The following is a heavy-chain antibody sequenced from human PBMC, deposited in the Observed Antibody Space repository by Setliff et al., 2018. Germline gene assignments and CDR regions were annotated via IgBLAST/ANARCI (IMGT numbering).Heavy chain of an antibody. Sequence: LSLTCAASRFTCSNYAMSWVRQAPGKGLEWVSAISASGRTTYSADSVKGRFTISRDNAKNSLYLQMNSLRAEDTAVYYCASRRNWGRSWYYYYGMDVWGQGTTVTVSS. D-gene: IGHD7-27*01. CDR2: ISASGRTT. CDR3: ASRRNWGRSWYYYYGMDV. V-gene: IGHV3-23*01. J-gene: IGHJ6*02. CDR1: RFTCSNYA.